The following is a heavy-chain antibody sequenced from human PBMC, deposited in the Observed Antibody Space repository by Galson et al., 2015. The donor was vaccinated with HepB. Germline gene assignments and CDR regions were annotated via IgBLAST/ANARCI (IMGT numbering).Heavy chain of an antibody. CDR3: ARERGVRKGSGSYPVY. D-gene: IGHD3-10*01. CDR1: GFTFSSYA. CDR2: ISYDGSNK. V-gene: IGHV3-30*04. J-gene: IGHJ4*02. Sequence: SLRLSCAASGFTFSSYAMHWVRQAPGKGLEWVAVISYDGSNKYYADSMKGRFTISRDNSKNTLYLQMNSLRAEDTAVYYCARERGVRKGSGSYPVYWGQGTLVTVSS.